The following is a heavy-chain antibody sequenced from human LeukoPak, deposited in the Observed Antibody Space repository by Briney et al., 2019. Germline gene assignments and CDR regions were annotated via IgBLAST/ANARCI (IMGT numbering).Heavy chain of an antibody. D-gene: IGHD2-2*01. V-gene: IGHV4-34*01. J-gene: IGHJ6*02. CDR1: GGSFSGYY. CDR2: INHSGRT. Sequence: PSETLSLTCAVYGGSFSGYYWSWIRQPPGKGLEWIGDINHSGRTNYNPSLKSRVTISVDTSKNQFSLKLSSVTAADTAVYYCARANYCSSTSCPRGSYGMGVWGQGTTVTVSS. CDR3: ARANYCSSTSCPRGSYGMGV.